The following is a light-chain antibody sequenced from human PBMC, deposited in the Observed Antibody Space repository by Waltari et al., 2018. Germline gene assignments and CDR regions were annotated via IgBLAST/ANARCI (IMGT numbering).Light chain of an antibody. CDR3: QQYLLFWT. Sequence: DIQMTQSPSTLSASVGDRVTITCRAGQTINGWLAWYQQKPGKAPELLIHDASTLESGVPPRCSGSGSGTEFTLTISSVQPEDVATYYCQQYLLFWTFGQGTRVEIK. V-gene: IGKV1-5*01. CDR1: QTINGW. CDR2: DAS. J-gene: IGKJ1*01.